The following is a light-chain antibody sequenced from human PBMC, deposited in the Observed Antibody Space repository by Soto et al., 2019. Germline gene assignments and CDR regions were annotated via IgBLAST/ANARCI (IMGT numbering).Light chain of an antibody. V-gene: IGLV2-8*01. Sequence: QSALTQPPSASGSPGQSVTISCTGTSSDVGGYNYVSWYQQHPGKAPKLMIYEVSKRPSGVPDRFSGSKSGNTASLTVSGLQVEDEADYYCSSYTRGSTLVFGGGTKLTVL. CDR2: EVS. CDR1: SSDVGGYNY. CDR3: SSYTRGSTLV. J-gene: IGLJ3*02.